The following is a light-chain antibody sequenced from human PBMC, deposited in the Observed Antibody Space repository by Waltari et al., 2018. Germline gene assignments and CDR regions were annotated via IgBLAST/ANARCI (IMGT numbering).Light chain of an antibody. J-gene: IGKJ5*01. V-gene: IGKV3-11*01. CDR1: QSINHSY. Sequence: EIVLTQSPATLSLSPGERATPSYRASQSINHSYLPWYQQGSGQAPRLLMYDAFSRATGIPARFSGSGSGTDFTLTISSLEAEDFAVYYCQQRIIWPPTFGQGTRLEIK. CDR3: QQRIIWPPT. CDR2: DAF.